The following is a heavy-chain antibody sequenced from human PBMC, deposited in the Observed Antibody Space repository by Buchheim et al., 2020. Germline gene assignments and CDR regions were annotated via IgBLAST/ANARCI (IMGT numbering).Heavy chain of an antibody. D-gene: IGHD4-17*01. J-gene: IGHJ4*02. CDR3: ARATVTYAGVDY. Sequence: QVQLQESGPGLVKPSETLSLTCTVSGGSIGSYYWSWIRQPPGKGLEWIGYIYYSGSTNYNPSLKSRVTISVDTSKNPFSLKLSSVTAADTAVYYCARATVTYAGVDYWGQGT. CDR1: GGSIGSYY. CDR2: IYYSGST. V-gene: IGHV4-59*01.